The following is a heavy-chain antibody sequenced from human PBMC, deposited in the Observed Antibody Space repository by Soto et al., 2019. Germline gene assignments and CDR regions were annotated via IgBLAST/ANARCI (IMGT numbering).Heavy chain of an antibody. Sequence: QVQLVQSGAEVKKPGASVKVSCKASGYTFTSYDINWVRQATGQGPEWMGWMNPNSGNTDYAQKFQGRVTMTRNTSISTAYMELSSLRSEDTAVYYCERRGLSSSSTFRYYYYGMDVWGQGTTVTVSS. J-gene: IGHJ6*02. CDR1: GYTFTSYD. D-gene: IGHD6-6*01. V-gene: IGHV1-8*01. CDR3: ERRGLSSSSTFRYYYYGMDV. CDR2: MNPNSGNT.